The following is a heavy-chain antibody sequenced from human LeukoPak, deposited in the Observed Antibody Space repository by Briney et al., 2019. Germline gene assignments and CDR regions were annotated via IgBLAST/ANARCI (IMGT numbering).Heavy chain of an antibody. V-gene: IGHV4-34*01. CDR3: ARRRASLATIDY. Sequence: SQTLSLTCAVYGGSFSGYYWSWIRQPPGKGLEWIGSIYYSGNSYYSPSLKSRVTISVDTSKNQFSLRLSSVAASDTAVYYCARRRASLATIDYWGQGTLVTVSS. J-gene: IGHJ4*02. D-gene: IGHD5-12*01. CDR1: GGSFSGYY. CDR2: IYYSGNS.